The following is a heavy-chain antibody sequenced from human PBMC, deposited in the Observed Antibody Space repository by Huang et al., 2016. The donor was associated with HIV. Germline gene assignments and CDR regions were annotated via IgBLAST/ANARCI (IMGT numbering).Heavy chain of an antibody. V-gene: IGHV1-69*13. CDR3: ARGVFDGVWSGDLLPHFYYMDV. CDR1: GGTFSSYG. Sequence: QVQLVQSGAEMKKPGSSVKVSCTAPGGTFSSYGISWVRQAPGQGLEWMGGIVPIFRRTDYSPKFQGRLTITADETTSTAYMELSSLRSQDSAIYFCARGVFDGVWSGDLLPHFYYMDVWGKGTTVTVSS. J-gene: IGHJ6*03. D-gene: IGHD3-10*01. CDR2: IVPIFRRT.